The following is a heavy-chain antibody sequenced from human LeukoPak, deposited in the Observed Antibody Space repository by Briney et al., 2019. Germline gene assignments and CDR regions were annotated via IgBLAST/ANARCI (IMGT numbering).Heavy chain of an antibody. CDR1: GFTFNNFW. Sequence: HPGGSLRLSCTASGFTFNNFWMAWIRQAPGKGLEWVANIKQDGNEKYYIDSVKGRFTISRDNASNSIYLQMNSLRAEDTAVYYCTRINNRNSDYWGQGTLVTVSS. D-gene: IGHD4-23*01. CDR2: IKQDGNEK. J-gene: IGHJ4*02. V-gene: IGHV3-7*01. CDR3: TRINNRNSDY.